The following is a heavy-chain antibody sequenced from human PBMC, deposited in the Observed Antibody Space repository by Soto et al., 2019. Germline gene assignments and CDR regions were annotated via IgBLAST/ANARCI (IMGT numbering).Heavy chain of an antibody. J-gene: IGHJ3*01. D-gene: IGHD3-9*01. CDR2: IWHDGSNT. V-gene: IGHV3-33*01. CDR3: ATEIDWLHAFDF. Sequence: QVRLVEFGGGVVQPGNSLRLSCAASGFNFSTYGMHWVRQAPGTGLEWVAHIWHDGSNTYYIDSVKGRFTISRDNSKNTLYLQMNSLRAEDTAVYYCATEIDWLHAFDFWGQGTMVTVSS. CDR1: GFNFSTYG.